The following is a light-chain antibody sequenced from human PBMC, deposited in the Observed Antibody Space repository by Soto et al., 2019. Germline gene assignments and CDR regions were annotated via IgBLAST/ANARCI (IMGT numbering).Light chain of an antibody. CDR2: SAS. CDR3: QQYYNWPRT. V-gene: IGKV3-15*01. CDR1: QSVSNN. J-gene: IGKJ1*01. Sequence: ETVMTQSPATLSVSPGERATLSCRASQSVSNNLAWYHQKPGQAPRLLIYSASIRATGIPARFSGSGSGTEFTLTISSLQSEDFAVYYCQQYYNWPRTFGQGTKVDNK.